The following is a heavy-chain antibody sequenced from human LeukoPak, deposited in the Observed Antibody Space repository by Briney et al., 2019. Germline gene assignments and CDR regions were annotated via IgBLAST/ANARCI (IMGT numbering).Heavy chain of an antibody. CDR3: ARGWSSGSNDAFDI. V-gene: IGHV3-53*01. Sequence: GGSLRLSCAASGFTVSSNYMSWVRQAPGKGLEWVSVIYSGGSTYYAGSVKGRFTISRDNSKNTLYLQMNSLRAEDTAVYYCARGWSSGSNDAFDIWGQGTMVTVSS. D-gene: IGHD6-19*01. J-gene: IGHJ3*02. CDR2: IYSGGST. CDR1: GFTVSSNY.